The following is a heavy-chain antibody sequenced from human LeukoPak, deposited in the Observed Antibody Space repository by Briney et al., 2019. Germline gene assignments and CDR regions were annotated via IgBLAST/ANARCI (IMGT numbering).Heavy chain of an antibody. J-gene: IGHJ6*02. V-gene: IGHV1-8*01. D-gene: IGHD4-17*01. CDR3: ARGRLTTVTTWYYHGMDV. CDR2: MNPNSGNT. Sequence: ASVKVSCKASGYTFTSYDINWVRQATGQGPEWMGWMNPNSGNTGYGQKFQGRVTMTRDTPISTAYMELRSLRSEDTAVYYCARGRLTTVTTWYYHGMDVWGQGTTVTVSS. CDR1: GYTFTSYD.